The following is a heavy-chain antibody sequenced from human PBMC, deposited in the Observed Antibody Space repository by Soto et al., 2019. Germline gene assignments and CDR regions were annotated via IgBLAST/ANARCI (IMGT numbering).Heavy chain of an antibody. Sequence: ASVKVSCKASGYTFTSYYMHWVRQAPGQGLEWMGIISPSGGSTSYAQKFQGRVTMTRDTSTSTVYMELSSLRSEDTAVYYCARDLRSGDYVSGMDVWGQGTTVTVSS. CDR1: GYTFTSYY. D-gene: IGHD4-17*01. CDR3: ARDLRSGDYVSGMDV. CDR2: ISPSGGST. J-gene: IGHJ6*02. V-gene: IGHV1-46*01.